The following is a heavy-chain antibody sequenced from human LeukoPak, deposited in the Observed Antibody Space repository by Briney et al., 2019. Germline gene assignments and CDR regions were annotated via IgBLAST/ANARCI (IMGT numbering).Heavy chain of an antibody. CDR3: ARGSSTTIFGVIMDV. Sequence: ASVKVSCKASGYTFTGYFMHWVRQAPGQGLEWMGWIIPDSGGTNYAQKFQGRVTMTRDTSITTAYMELSSLKSDDTAVYFCARGSSTTIFGVIMDVWGKGTTVTVSS. J-gene: IGHJ6*04. V-gene: IGHV1-2*02. CDR2: IIPDSGGT. D-gene: IGHD3-3*01. CDR1: GYTFTGYF.